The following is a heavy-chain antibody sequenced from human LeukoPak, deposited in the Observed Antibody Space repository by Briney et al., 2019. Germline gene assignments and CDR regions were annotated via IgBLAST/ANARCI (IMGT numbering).Heavy chain of an antibody. V-gene: IGHV4-4*09. J-gene: IGHJ4*02. CDR2: IYTSGST. Sequence: PSETLSLTCTVSGGSISSYYWSWIRQPPGKGLEWIGYIYTSGSTNYNPSLKSRVTISVDTSKNQFSLKLRSVTAADTAVYYCARHGRDYYDSSGYYFDWGQGTLVTVSS. CDR1: GGSISSYY. D-gene: IGHD3-22*01. CDR3: ARHGRDYYDSSGYYFD.